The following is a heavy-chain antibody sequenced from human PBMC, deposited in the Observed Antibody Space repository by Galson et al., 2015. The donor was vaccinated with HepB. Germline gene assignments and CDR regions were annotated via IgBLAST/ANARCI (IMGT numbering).Heavy chain of an antibody. V-gene: IGHV5-51*01. CDR3: ARHHGGDWFDP. Sequence: QSGAEVKKPGESLKISCRDSGDRFTTYWLAWVRQTPGKGLEWVGVIFTGDSDARYSPSFQGQVTISADKSISTAYVQWHSLKASDTGIYYCARHHGGDWFDPWGQGTLVTVSS. D-gene: IGHD3-16*01. CDR2: IFTGDSDA. J-gene: IGHJ5*02. CDR1: GDRFTTYW.